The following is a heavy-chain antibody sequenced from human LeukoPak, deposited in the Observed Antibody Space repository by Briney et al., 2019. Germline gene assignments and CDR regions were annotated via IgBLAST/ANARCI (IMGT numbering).Heavy chain of an antibody. Sequence: ASVKVSCKASGFTFTNYAMQWVRQAPGQRLEWMGWINAGNGHTRYSQRFQGRVTITRDTSATTVYMEVTSLRSEGTAVYYCARGIWSRTVSSYYFDYWGQGTLVTVSS. CDR1: GFTFTNYA. CDR3: ARGIWSRTVSSYYFDY. CDR2: INAGNGHT. D-gene: IGHD3-3*01. V-gene: IGHV1-3*01. J-gene: IGHJ4*02.